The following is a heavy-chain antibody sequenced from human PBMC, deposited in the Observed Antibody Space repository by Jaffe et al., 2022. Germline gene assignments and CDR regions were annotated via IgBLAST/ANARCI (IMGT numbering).Heavy chain of an antibody. D-gene: IGHD5-18*01. CDR3: ATGYREGRHLEY. CDR1: ELRLNRYD. Sequence: EVQLVESGGGLVQTGGSLRLSCVDSELRLNRYDMNWVRQAPGKGLEWVSFISNSGRSIYYADSVKGRFTVSRDNVKNSLYLQMNSLRDEDTAVYYCATGYREGRHLEYWGQGNLVIVSS. CDR2: ISNSGRSI. V-gene: IGHV3-48*03. J-gene: IGHJ4*02.